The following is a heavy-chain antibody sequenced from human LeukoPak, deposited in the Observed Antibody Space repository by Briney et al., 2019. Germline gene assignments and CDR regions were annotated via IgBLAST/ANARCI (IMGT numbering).Heavy chain of an antibody. J-gene: IGHJ4*02. Sequence: SETLSLTCTVSGGSISSGGYSWSWIRQPPGKGLEWIGYIYHSGSTYYNPSLKSRVTISVDRSKNQFSLKLSSVTAADTAVYYCVRSDSSGLFDYWGQGTLVTVSS. V-gene: IGHV4-30-2*01. D-gene: IGHD3-22*01. CDR1: GGSISSGGYS. CDR3: VRSDSSGLFDY. CDR2: IYHSGST.